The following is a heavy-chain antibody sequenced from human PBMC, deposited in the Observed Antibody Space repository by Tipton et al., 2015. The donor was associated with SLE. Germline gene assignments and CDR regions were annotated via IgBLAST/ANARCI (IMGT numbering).Heavy chain of an antibody. D-gene: IGHD2-15*01. Sequence: LRLSCTVSGGSISSSSYYRGWIRQPPGKGLEWIGSIYYSGSTYYNPSLKSRVTISVDTSENQFSLKLSSVSAADTAGYYCARDKYCTGGSCFDWYFDVWGRGTLVTVSS. J-gene: IGHJ2*01. V-gene: IGHV4-39*02. CDR2: IYYSGST. CDR1: GGSISSSSYY. CDR3: ARDKYCTGGSCFDWYFDV.